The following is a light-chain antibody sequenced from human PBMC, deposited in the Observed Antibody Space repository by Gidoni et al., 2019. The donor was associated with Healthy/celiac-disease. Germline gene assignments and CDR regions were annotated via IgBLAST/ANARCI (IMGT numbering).Light chain of an antibody. J-gene: IGKJ2*04. CDR2: AAS. V-gene: IGKV1-39*01. CDR1: QSISSY. Sequence: DIQMTQSPSSLSASVGDRVTITCRASQSISSYLNWYQQKPGKAPKLLIYAASSLQSGVPSRFSGSGSGTDFTLTTSSLQPEDFATYYCQQSYSTFMCSFGQGTKLEIK. CDR3: QQSYSTFMCS.